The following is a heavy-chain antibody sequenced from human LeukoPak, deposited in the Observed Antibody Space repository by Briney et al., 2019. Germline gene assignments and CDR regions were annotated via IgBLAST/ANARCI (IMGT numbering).Heavy chain of an antibody. Sequence: GGSLRLSCVASGLIFSNYDMHWVRQPPGKGLEWVSGIATTGDSYYLPSAKGRFTISRKNGLNSLYLQMNSLRAEDTAVYYCARGAETGFDPWGQGTLVTVSS. CDR3: ARGAETGFDP. J-gene: IGHJ5*02. CDR1: GLIFSNYD. D-gene: IGHD4/OR15-4a*01. V-gene: IGHV3-13*01. CDR2: IATTGDS.